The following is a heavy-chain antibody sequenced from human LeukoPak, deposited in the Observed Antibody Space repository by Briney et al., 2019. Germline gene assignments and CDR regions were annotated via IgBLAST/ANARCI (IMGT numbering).Heavy chain of an antibody. Sequence: SETLSLTCTVSGGSISSYYWSWIRQPPGKGLEWIGYIYYSGSTNCNPSLKSRVTISVDTSKNQFSLKLSSVTAADTAVYYCARRGFTAMAPGAFDYWGRGTLVTVSS. D-gene: IGHD5-18*01. J-gene: IGHJ4*02. V-gene: IGHV4-59*08. CDR3: ARRGFTAMAPGAFDY. CDR1: GGSISSYY. CDR2: IYYSGST.